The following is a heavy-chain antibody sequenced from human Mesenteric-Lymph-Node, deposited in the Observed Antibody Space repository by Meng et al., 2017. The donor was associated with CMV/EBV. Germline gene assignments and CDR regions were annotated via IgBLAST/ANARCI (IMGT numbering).Heavy chain of an antibody. CDR2: IIPFLSLV. V-gene: IGHV1-69*10. CDR1: GYTFTSYG. D-gene: IGHD3-3*01. CDR3: ARGSAYGGITIFGVVRRGMDV. Sequence: SVKVSCKASGYTFTSYGISWVRQAPGQGLEWMGGIIPFLSLVHYAQRFQGRVTVTVDKSTSTAYMELISLKSEDTAVYYCARGSAYGGITIFGVVRRGMDVWGQGTTVTVSS. J-gene: IGHJ6*02.